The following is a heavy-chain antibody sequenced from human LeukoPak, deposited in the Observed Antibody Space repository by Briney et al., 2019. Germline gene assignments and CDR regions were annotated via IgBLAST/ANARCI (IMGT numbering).Heavy chain of an antibody. CDR1: GFTFSSYW. D-gene: IGHD6-19*01. V-gene: IGHV3-7*03. CDR3: AKDRGYSSGWNAEYFQH. J-gene: IGHJ1*01. CDR2: IKQDGSEK. Sequence: GGSLRLSCAASGFTFSSYWMSWVRQAPGKGLEWVANIKQDGSEKYYVDSVKGRFTISRDNAKNSLYLQMNSLRAEDTAVYYCAKDRGYSSGWNAEYFQHWGQGTLVTVSS.